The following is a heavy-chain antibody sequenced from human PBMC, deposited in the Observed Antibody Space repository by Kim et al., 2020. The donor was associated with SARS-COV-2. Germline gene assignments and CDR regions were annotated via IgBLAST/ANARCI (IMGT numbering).Heavy chain of an antibody. Sequence: GGSLRLSCAGSGFTFSSYSINWVRQAPGKGLEWVSSISSNSSYIYYADSLKGRFTISRDNAKISLYLQMNSLRVEDTAVYYCARWGLANMRGMDVWGQGTTVTVSS. V-gene: IGHV3-21*01. J-gene: IGHJ6*02. CDR1: GFTFSSYS. CDR3: ARWGLANMRGMDV. D-gene: IGHD2-21*01. CDR2: ISSNSSYI.